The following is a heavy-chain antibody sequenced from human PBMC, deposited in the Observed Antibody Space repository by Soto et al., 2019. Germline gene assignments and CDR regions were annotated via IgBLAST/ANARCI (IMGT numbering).Heavy chain of an antibody. CDR3: ARDDIPGIAVATYGMDV. CDR1: GFIFSNFG. Sequence: QVQLVESGGGVVQPGRSLRLSCAASGFIFSNFGMHWVRQAPGKGLEWVAVIWYDGSNEYYADSVKGRFNISKDNSKNTLDLQMNSLRAEDTAVYYCARDDIPGIAVATYGMDVWGKGTTVTVAS. V-gene: IGHV3-33*01. CDR2: IWYDGSNE. J-gene: IGHJ6*04. D-gene: IGHD6-19*01.